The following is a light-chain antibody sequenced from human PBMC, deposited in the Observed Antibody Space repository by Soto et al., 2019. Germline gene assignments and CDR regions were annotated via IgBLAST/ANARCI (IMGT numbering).Light chain of an antibody. V-gene: IGKV3-11*01. J-gene: IGKJ5*01. Sequence: EIVLTQSPATLSLSPGERATLSCRASQSVSSYLAWYQQKPGQAPRLLIYDSSNRATGIPAMFSGSGSGTDFTLTISSLEPEDFEVYYCQQRSNWPSITFGQGTRLEIK. CDR2: DSS. CDR1: QSVSSY. CDR3: QQRSNWPSIT.